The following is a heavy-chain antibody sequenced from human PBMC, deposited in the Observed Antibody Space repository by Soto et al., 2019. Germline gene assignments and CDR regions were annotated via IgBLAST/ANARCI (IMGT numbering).Heavy chain of an antibody. CDR2: ISSSGNTI. V-gene: IGHV3-48*03. Sequence: EVQPVESGGGLVQPGGSLRLSCAASGFTFSGSELNWVRQAPGKGLEWVSYISSSGNTIYYADSVKGRFTISRDNAKNTLYLQMDSLRAEDTAVYYCAWRGIWGQGTMVTVSS. CDR1: GFTFSGSE. CDR3: AWRGI. D-gene: IGHD3-3*01. J-gene: IGHJ3*02.